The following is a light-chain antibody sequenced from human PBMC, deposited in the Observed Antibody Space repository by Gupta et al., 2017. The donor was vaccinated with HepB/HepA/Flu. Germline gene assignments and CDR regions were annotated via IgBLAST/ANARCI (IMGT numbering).Light chain of an antibody. CDR3: QAWDSSNVV. CDR1: KLGDKY. CDR2: QDN. Sequence: SYELTQPPSVSVSPGQTASITCSGDKLGDKYACWYQQKPGQSPVLVIYQDNKRPLGIPERFSGSNSGNTANLTISGTQAMDEADYYCQAWDSSNVVFGGGTKLTVL. V-gene: IGLV3-1*01. J-gene: IGLJ3*02.